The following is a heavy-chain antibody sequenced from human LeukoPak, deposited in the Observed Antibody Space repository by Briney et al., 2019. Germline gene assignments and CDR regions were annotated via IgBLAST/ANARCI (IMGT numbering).Heavy chain of an antibody. V-gene: IGHV3-30*02. CDR2: IRYDGSNK. D-gene: IGHD5-12*01. CDR3: AKDGDIVATIPLT. CDR1: GFTFSSYG. J-gene: IGHJ3*01. Sequence: GGSLRLSCAASGFTFSSYGMHWVRQAPGKGLEWVAFIRYDGSNKYYADSVKGRFTISRDNSKNTLYLQMNSLRAEDTAVYYCAKDGDIVATIPLTWGQGTMVTVSS.